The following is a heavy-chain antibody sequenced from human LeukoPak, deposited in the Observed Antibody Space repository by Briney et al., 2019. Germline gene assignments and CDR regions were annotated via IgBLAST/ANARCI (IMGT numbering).Heavy chain of an antibody. Sequence: GGSLRLSCAASGFTFSSYWMSWVRQAPGKGLEWVANIKQDGSEKYYVDSVKGRFTISRDNAKNSLYLQMNSLRAEDTAVYYCARLVWSGSNYFDYWGQGTLVTVSS. CDR1: GFTFSSYW. CDR2: IKQDGSEK. J-gene: IGHJ4*02. CDR3: ARLVWSGSNYFDY. D-gene: IGHD1-26*01. V-gene: IGHV3-7*01.